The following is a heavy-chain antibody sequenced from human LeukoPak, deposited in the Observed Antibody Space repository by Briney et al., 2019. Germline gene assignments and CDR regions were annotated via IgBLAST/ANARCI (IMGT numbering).Heavy chain of an antibody. CDR1: GGSISSYY. Sequence: SETLSLTCTVSGGSISSYYWSWIRQPAGKGLEWIGRIYTSGSTNYNPSLKSRVTLSVDKSKNQFSLKLSSVTAADTAVYYCARVSRNYVLDYWGQGTLVTVSS. D-gene: IGHD1-7*01. V-gene: IGHV4-4*07. J-gene: IGHJ4*02. CDR2: IYTSGST. CDR3: ARVSRNYVLDY.